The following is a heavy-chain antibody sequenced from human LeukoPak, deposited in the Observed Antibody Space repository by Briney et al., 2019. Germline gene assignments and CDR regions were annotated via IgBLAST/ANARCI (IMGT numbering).Heavy chain of an antibody. V-gene: IGHV1-69*06. CDR2: IIPIFGTA. CDR1: GGTFSIYA. Sequence: SVTVSFKASGGTFSIYAISWVRQAPGQGLEWMGGIIPIFGTANYAQKFQGRVTITADKATSTAYMELSSLRSEDTAVYYCASWYSSGWGASDNFDYWGQGTLVTISS. J-gene: IGHJ4*02. CDR3: ASWYSSGWGASDNFDY. D-gene: IGHD6-19*01.